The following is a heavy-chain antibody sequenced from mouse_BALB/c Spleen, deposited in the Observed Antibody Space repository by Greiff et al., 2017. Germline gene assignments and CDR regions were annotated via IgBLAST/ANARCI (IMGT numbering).Heavy chain of an antibody. CDR1: GFTFSSFG. CDR2: ISSGSSTI. CDR3: ARKTPYYYAMDY. V-gene: IGHV5-17*02. Sequence: EVMLVESGGGLVQPGGSRKLSCAASGFTFSSFGMHWVRQAPEKGLEWVAYISSGSSTIYYADTVKGRFTISRDNPKNTLFLQMTSLRSEDTAMYYCARKTPYYYAMDYWGQGTSVTVSS. J-gene: IGHJ4*01.